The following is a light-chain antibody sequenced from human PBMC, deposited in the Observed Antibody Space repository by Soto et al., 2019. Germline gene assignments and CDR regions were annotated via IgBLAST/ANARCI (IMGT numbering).Light chain of an antibody. V-gene: IGKV3-20*01. CDR2: GAS. CDR3: QQYGSPLT. Sequence: EIVLTQSPGTLSLSPGERATLSCRASQSVSSSFLAWYQQKPGQAPRLLSYGASSRAAGIPGRCSGSCSRTYFTLTISRLEAEDFAVYYCQQYGSPLTFGGGTKVEIK. J-gene: IGKJ4*01. CDR1: QSVSSSF.